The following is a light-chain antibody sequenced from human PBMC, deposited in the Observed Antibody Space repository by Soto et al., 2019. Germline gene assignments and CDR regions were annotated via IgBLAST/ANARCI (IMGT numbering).Light chain of an antibody. J-gene: IGKJ1*01. CDR3: QQYNNWPPMA. Sequence: EIVMTQSPATLSVSPGERATLSCRASQSVSSNLAWYQQKPGQAPRLLIYGASTRATGIPASVSGSGSGTEFTLTISSLQSEDFAVYYCQQYNNWPPMAFGQGTKVEIK. CDR1: QSVSSN. CDR2: GAS. V-gene: IGKV3-15*01.